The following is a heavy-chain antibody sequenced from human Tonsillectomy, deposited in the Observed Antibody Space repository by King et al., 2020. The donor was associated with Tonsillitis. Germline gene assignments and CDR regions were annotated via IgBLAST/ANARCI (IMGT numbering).Heavy chain of an antibody. CDR3: ARGLLSTDDSRGSYLAY. J-gene: IGHJ4*02. V-gene: IGHV1-46*01. D-gene: IGHD3-22*01. Sequence: VQLVESGAEVKKPGASVKISCKASGYTFSSWYIDWVRQAPGQGLEWMGTVNPSGGITSYAQTFQGRVVMTRDTSTSTVYMELSGLRSEETAVYYWARGLLSTDDSRGSYLAYWGQGTLVTVSS. CDR2: VNPSGGIT. CDR1: GYTFSSWY.